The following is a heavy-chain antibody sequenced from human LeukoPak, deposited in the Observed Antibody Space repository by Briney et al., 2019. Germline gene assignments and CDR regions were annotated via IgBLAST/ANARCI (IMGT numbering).Heavy chain of an antibody. J-gene: IGHJ4*02. CDR1: GYTFTGYY. CDR2: INPNSGGT. D-gene: IGHD6-6*01. V-gene: IGHV1-2*02. Sequence: ASVKVSXKASGYTFTGYYMHWVRQAPGQGLEWMGWINPNSGGTNYAQKFQGRVTMTRDTSISTAYMELSRLRSDDTAVYYCARVAAEYSSSSPLDYWGQGALVTVSS. CDR3: ARVAAEYSSSSPLDY.